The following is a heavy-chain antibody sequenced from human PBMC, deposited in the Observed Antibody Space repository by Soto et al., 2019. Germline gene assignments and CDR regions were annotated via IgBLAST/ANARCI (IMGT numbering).Heavy chain of an antibody. J-gene: IGHJ4*02. CDR3: FRSLHLWPPEYCY. CDR1: GYTFSKYW. Sequence: GESLKISCKASGYTFSKYWIGWVRQMPGKGLEWMGIVYPDDSDTRYSPSFQGRVTISADESITTAYQQWSSLKASDTAMYYCFRSLHLWPPEYCYWGQGTLVTVSS. D-gene: IGHD3-10*01. V-gene: IGHV5-51*01. CDR2: VYPDDSDT.